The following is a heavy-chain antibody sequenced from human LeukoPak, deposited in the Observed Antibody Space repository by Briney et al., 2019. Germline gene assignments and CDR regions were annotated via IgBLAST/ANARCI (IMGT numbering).Heavy chain of an antibody. D-gene: IGHD1-26*01. CDR1: GGSISSSSYY. J-gene: IGHJ4*02. Sequence: SETLSLTCTVSGGSISSSSYYWGWIRQPPGKGLEWIGSIYYSGSTYYNPSLKSRVTISVDTSKKQFSLKVSSVTAADTAVYYCARGFRGASFDYWGQGTLVTVSS. V-gene: IGHV4-39*07. CDR2: IYYSGST. CDR3: ARGFRGASFDY.